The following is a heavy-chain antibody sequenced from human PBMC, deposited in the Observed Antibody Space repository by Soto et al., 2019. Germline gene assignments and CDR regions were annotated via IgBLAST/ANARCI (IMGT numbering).Heavy chain of an antibody. V-gene: IGHV1-69*13. Sequence: GASVKVSCKASGGTFSSYAISWVRQAPGQGLEWMGGIIPIFGTANYAQKFQGRVTITADESTSTAYMELSSLRSEDTAVYYCARDRGAVAGHFDYWGQGTLVTVSS. D-gene: IGHD6-19*01. CDR1: GGTFSSYA. CDR2: IIPIFGTA. CDR3: ARDRGAVAGHFDY. J-gene: IGHJ4*02.